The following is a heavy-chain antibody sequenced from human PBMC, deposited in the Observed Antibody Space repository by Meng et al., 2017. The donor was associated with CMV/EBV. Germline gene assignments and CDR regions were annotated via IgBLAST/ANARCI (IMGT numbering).Heavy chain of an antibody. CDR2: IRYDGSNK. CDR3: ATYCSSTSCYPKQFDY. CDR1: GFTFSSCG. Sequence: GGSLRLSCAASGFTFSSCGMHWVRQAPGKGLEWVAFIRYDGSNKYYADSVKGRFTISRDNSKNTLYLQMNSLRAEDTDVYYCATYCSSTSCYPKQFDYWGQGTLVTVSS. D-gene: IGHD2-2*01. V-gene: IGHV3-30*02. J-gene: IGHJ4*02.